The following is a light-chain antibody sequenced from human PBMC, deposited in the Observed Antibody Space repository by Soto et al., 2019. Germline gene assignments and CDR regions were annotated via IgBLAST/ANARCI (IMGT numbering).Light chain of an antibody. Sequence: EIVLTQSPATLSSFPGDRVTLSCRASQYINTRLAWYQHRPGQAPRLLIYQTSIRAAGIPARFSASGSGADFTLTISDVQPEAFALYYCHQRQSWPRTFGQGTKVDI. CDR3: HQRQSWPRT. J-gene: IGKJ1*01. V-gene: IGKV3-11*01. CDR2: QTS. CDR1: QYINTR.